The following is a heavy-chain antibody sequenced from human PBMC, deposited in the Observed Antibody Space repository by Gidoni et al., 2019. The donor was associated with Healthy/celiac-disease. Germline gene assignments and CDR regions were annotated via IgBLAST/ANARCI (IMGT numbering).Heavy chain of an antibody. CDR2: ISVSGVST. CDR3: ATEGGSVAVAGQYYFDY. D-gene: IGHD6-19*01. CDR1: GLTFSSDA. V-gene: IGHV3-23*04. J-gene: IGHJ4*02. Sequence: EVQLVESGCGLVQPGGSLRLSCAASGLTFSSDAMRWVRQAPGKGLEWVSAISVSGVSTYYADSVKGRFNISRDNSKNTLYLQMTSLRAEDTAVYYCATEGGSVAVAGQYYFDYWGQGTLVTVSS.